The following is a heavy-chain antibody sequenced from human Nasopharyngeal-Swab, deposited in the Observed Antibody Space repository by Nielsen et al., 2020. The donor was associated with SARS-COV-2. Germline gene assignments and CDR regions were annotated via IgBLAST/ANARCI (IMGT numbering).Heavy chain of an antibody. CDR3: AVTIYLRGAFDY. J-gene: IGHJ4*02. Sequence: GGSLTLSCAASGVTFSSYWMHWVRQAPGKGLVWVSRIHSDGGTTSYADSVKGRFTISQDNAKNTLYLQMNSLRAEDTAVYYCAVTIYLRGAFDYWGQGTLVTVSS. CDR1: GVTFSSYW. V-gene: IGHV3-74*01. D-gene: IGHD3-3*01. CDR2: IHSDGGTT.